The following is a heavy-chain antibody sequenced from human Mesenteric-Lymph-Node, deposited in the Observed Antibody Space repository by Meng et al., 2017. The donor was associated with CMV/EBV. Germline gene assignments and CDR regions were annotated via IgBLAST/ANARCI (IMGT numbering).Heavy chain of an antibody. CDR3: VRDANWGTFDY. CDR2: IKPDGSEK. Sequence: GESLKISCAASGFTFSSYGMHWVRQAPGKGPESVANIKPDGSEKFSEGSVKGRFTISRDNANNSLYLQMNSLRAEDTAVYYCVRDANWGTFDYWGQGTLVTVSS. V-gene: IGHV3-7*01. D-gene: IGHD7-27*01. J-gene: IGHJ4*02. CDR1: GFTFSSYG.